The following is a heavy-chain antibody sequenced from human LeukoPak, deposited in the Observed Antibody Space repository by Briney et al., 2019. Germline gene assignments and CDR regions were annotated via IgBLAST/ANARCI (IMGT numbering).Heavy chain of an antibody. CDR1: GYTFTSYG. J-gene: IGHJ4*02. V-gene: IGHV1-18*01. CDR3: ARDYRARVGRHSDLGGECDY. Sequence: GASVKVSCKASGYTFTSYGFSWVRQAPGQGLEWMGWISAYNGDTKYAQRYQGRVTLTTDTSTGTAYMELRSLRYDDTAVYCCARDYRARVGRHSDLGGECDYWGQGTLVTVSS. CDR2: ISAYNGDT. D-gene: IGHD1-26*01.